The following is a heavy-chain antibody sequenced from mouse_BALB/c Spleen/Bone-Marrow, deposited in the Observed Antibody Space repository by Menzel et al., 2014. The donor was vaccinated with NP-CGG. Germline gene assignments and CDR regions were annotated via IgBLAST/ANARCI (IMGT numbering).Heavy chain of an antibody. V-gene: IGHV1-5*01. CDR1: GYSFTSYW. CDR3: TGYGNYVETSFAY. Sequence: VQLQQSGTVLARPGASVKVSCKASGYSFTSYWMHWVKQRPGQGLEWIGANYPGNSDTRYNQKFKGKAKLTAVTSASTAYMELSSLTNEDSAVYYCTGYGNYVETSFAYWGQGTLVTVSA. CDR2: NYPGNSDT. J-gene: IGHJ3*01. D-gene: IGHD2-1*01.